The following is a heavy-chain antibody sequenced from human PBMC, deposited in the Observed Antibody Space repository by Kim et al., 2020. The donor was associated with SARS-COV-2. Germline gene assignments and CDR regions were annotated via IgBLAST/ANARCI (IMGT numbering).Heavy chain of an antibody. D-gene: IGHD6-13*01. CDR1: GFIFSKFW. Sequence: GGSLRLSCAASGFIFSKFWMTWVRQAPGKGLEWVANIKQDGSEKYYVDSVKGRFTISRDNAKSSVYLQMNSLRAEDTAVYYCAIGGYGSNWYWRHWGQGT. V-gene: IGHV3-7*03. CDR3: AIGGYGSNWYWRH. J-gene: IGHJ4*02. CDR2: IKQDGSEK.